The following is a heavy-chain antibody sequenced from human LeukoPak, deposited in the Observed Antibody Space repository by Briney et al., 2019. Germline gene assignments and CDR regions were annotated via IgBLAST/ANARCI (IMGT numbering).Heavy chain of an antibody. D-gene: IGHD5-18*01. V-gene: IGHV1-69*01. CDR2: IIPIFGTA. Sequence: AASVKVSCKASGGTFSSYAISWARQAPGQGLEWMGGIIPIFGTANYAQKFQGRVTITADESTSTAYMELSSLRSEDTAVYYCARGGIQLCPDYWGQGTLVTVSS. J-gene: IGHJ4*02. CDR3: ARGGIQLCPDY. CDR1: GGTFSSYA.